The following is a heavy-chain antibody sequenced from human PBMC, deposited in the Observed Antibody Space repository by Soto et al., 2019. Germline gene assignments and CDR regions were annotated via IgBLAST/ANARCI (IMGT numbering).Heavy chain of an antibody. V-gene: IGHV3-33*01. D-gene: IGHD1-26*01. Sequence: ESGGGVVQPGRSLRLSCETSGFSFSTYGMHWVRQAPGKGLDWVAVIWYDGRNEYYADSVKGRFTISRDNSKNTLYLQMNSLRAEDTAVYYCARAVGPFDYWGQGTLVTVSS. J-gene: IGHJ4*02. CDR1: GFSFSTYG. CDR3: ARAVGPFDY. CDR2: IWYDGRNE.